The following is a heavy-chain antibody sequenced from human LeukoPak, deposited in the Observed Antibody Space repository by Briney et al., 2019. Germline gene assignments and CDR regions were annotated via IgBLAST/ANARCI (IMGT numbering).Heavy chain of an antibody. D-gene: IGHD6-13*01. Sequence: ASVKVSCTVSGYTLTELSMPWVRQAPGKGLEWMGGFDPEDGETIYAQKFQGRVTMTEDTSTDTAYMELSSLRSEDTAVYDGATDRRPLKGIAAAGPYYMEVWGKGTTVTVSS. V-gene: IGHV1-24*01. CDR2: FDPEDGET. J-gene: IGHJ6*03. CDR3: ATDRRPLKGIAAAGPYYMEV. CDR1: GYTLTELS.